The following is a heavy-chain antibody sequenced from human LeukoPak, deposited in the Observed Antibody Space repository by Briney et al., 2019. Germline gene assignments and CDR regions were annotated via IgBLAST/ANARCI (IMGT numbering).Heavy chain of an antibody. CDR3: ARAGGYCSSTSCYANENNWFDP. CDR1: GGSISGYY. Sequence: SETLSLTCTVSGGSISGYYWSWIRQPPGKGLEWIGYIYSSGNTNYNPSLKSRVTISVDTSKNQFSLKLSSVTAADTAVYYCARAGGYCSSTSCYANENNWFDPWGQGTLVTVSS. J-gene: IGHJ5*02. D-gene: IGHD2-2*01. V-gene: IGHV4-59*01. CDR2: IYSSGNT.